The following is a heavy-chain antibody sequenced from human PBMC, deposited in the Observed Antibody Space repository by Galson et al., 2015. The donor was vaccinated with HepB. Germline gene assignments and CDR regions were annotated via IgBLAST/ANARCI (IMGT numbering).Heavy chain of an antibody. CDR2: ISYDGSNK. J-gene: IGHJ4*02. CDR1: GFTFSSYG. Sequence: SLRLSCAASGFTFSSYGMHWVRQAPGKGLEWVAVISYDGSNKYYADSVKGRFTISRDNSKNTLYLQMNSLRAEDTAVYYCASETIAAAGFDYWGQGTLVTVSS. CDR3: ASETIAAAGFDY. V-gene: IGHV3-30*03. D-gene: IGHD6-13*01.